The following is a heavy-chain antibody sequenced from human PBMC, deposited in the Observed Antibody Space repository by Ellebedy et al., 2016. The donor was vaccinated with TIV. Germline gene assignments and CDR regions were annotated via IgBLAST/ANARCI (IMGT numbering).Heavy chain of an antibody. J-gene: IGHJ4*02. D-gene: IGHD5-18*01. CDR3: ARDPRGYSYGYFDY. V-gene: IGHV3-33*08. Sequence: GESLKISCAASGFAFSGSVVHWVRQAPGKGLEWVAVIWYDGSNKYYADSVKGRFTISRDNSKNTLYLQMNSLRAEDTAVYYCARDPRGYSYGYFDYWGQGTLATVSS. CDR2: IWYDGSNK. CDR1: GFAFSGSV.